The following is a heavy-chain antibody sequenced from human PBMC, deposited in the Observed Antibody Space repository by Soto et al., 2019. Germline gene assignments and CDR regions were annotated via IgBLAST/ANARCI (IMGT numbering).Heavy chain of an antibody. CDR2: LYTEGTT. J-gene: IGHJ6*02. Sequence: VGSLRLSCVASGLTVSHNYMAWVRQAPEMGLEWVSILYTEGTTYYADSVKGRFTISRDSSKNTLFLQMDSLRAEDTAVYYCVRPRPSGENYGMDVWGQGTTVTVSS. CDR3: VRPRPSGENYGMDV. V-gene: IGHV3-53*01. D-gene: IGHD3-16*01. CDR1: GLTVSHNY.